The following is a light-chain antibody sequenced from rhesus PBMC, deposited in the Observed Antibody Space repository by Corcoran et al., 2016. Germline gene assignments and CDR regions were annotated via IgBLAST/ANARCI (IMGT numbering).Light chain of an antibody. CDR3: LQSKNSPRT. V-gene: IGKV7-13*01. CDR1: ESGRFVGINL. J-gene: IGKJ1*01. Sequence: DMVLTQSPASLAVSPGQSATITCRASESGRFVGINLIHGNQQKPGQPPKHLFYQASNKDPGVPARLSGTGSWTDFTLPISPVESSDAAAYYCLQSKNSPRTFGQGTKVEIK. CDR2: QAS.